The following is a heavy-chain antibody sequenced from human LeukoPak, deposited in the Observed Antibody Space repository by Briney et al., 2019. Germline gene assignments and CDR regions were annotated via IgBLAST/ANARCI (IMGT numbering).Heavy chain of an antibody. J-gene: IGHJ3*02. CDR2: INGDGSDI. D-gene: IGHD6-19*01. Sequence: GGSLRLSCAASEFTFSSFWMHWVRQAPGKGLVWVSRINGDGSDIRYADSVKGRFTISRDNAKNTLYLQMNSLRAEDTAVYYCARERRSSGWYDAFDMRGQGTMVTVSS. CDR3: ARERRSSGWYDAFDM. V-gene: IGHV3-74*01. CDR1: EFTFSSFW.